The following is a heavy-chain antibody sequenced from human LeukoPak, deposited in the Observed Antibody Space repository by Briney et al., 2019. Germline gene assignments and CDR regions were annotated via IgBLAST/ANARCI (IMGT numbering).Heavy chain of an antibody. CDR3: ARTASLLHPTDY. V-gene: IGHV5-51*01. J-gene: IGHJ4*02. Sequence: GESLKISCKGSGYPSTSYWIGWVRPMPGKGLGWMGIIFPGDSDTRSSPSLQDQVTISADKSVNTACLQWSSLKPSDTAMYYCARTASLLHPTDYWGQGTPGTVSS. CDR1: GYPSTSYW. CDR2: IFPGDSDT. D-gene: IGHD2-15*01.